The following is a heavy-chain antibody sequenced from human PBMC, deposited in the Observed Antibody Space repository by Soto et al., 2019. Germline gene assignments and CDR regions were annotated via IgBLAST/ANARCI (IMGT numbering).Heavy chain of an antibody. CDR2: ISSSSSTI. V-gene: IGHV3-48*01. Sequence: GSLRLSCAASGFTFSSYSMNWVRQAPGKGLEWVSYISSSSSTIYYADSVKGRFTISRDNAKNSLYLQMNSLRAEDTAVYYCARDPGYRPYYMDVWGKGTTVTVSS. CDR1: GFTFSSYS. CDR3: ARDPGYRPYYMDV. J-gene: IGHJ6*03. D-gene: IGHD2-15*01.